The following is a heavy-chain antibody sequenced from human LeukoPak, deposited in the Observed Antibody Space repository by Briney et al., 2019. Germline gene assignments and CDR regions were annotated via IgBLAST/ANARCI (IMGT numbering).Heavy chain of an antibody. D-gene: IGHD3-10*01. Sequence: PGGSLRLSCAASGFTFSSYAMSWVRQAPGKGLEWVSAISGSGGSTYYADSVKGRFTISRDSSKNTLYLQMNSLRAEDTAVYYCAKVGPITMVRGQMEYWGQGTLVTVSS. CDR1: GFTFSSYA. V-gene: IGHV3-23*01. J-gene: IGHJ4*02. CDR2: ISGSGGST. CDR3: AKVGPITMVRGQMEY.